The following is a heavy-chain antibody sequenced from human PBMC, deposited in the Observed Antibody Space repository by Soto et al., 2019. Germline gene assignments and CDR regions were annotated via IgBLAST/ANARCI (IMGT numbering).Heavy chain of an antibody. CDR3: TTVGGVSYYYYGMDV. CDR2: IKSKTDGGTT. D-gene: IGHD3-16*01. Sequence: GGSLRHSCAASGFTFSNAWMSWVRQAPGKGLEWVGRIKSKTDGGTTDYAAPVKGRFTISRDDSKNTLYLQMNSLKTEDTAVYYCTTVGGVSYYYYGMDVWGQGTTVTVSS. CDR1: GFTFSNAW. V-gene: IGHV3-15*01. J-gene: IGHJ6*02.